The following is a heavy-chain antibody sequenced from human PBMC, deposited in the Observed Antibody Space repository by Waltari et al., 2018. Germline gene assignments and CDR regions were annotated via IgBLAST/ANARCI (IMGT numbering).Heavy chain of an antibody. D-gene: IGHD4-17*01. CDR3: ARYVYGDSFVAY. CDR2: MYHGGTT. Sequence: QVQLQESGPGRVTPSGTRALTCDVAGGSISTNNWWRWVRQSPGQGLEWIGEMYHGGTTNYTPSLTSRVTMSVDKSQNQFSVTLSSVTAADTAIYYCARYVYGDSFVAYWGHGTLVTVSS. CDR1: GGSISTNNW. J-gene: IGHJ1*01. V-gene: IGHV4-4*02.